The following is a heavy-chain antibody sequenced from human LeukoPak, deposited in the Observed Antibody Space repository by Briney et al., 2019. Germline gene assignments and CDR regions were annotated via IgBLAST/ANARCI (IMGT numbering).Heavy chain of an antibody. J-gene: IGHJ3*02. Sequence: SETLSLTCTVSGGSISSYYWSWIRQPAGKGLEWIGRIYTSGSTNYNPSLKSRVTMSVDTSKNQFSLKLSSVTAADTAVYYCARDPPSVRGVCAFDIWGQGTMVTVSS. V-gene: IGHV4-4*07. CDR1: GGSISSYY. D-gene: IGHD3-10*01. CDR2: IYTSGST. CDR3: ARDPPSVRGVCAFDI.